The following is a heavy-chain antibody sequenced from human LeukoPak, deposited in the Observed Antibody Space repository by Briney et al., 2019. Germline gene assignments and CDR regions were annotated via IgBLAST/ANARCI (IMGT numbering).Heavy chain of an antibody. V-gene: IGHV4-34*01. CDR1: GGSFSGFY. CDR3: ARGPDSGSHFAWFDP. D-gene: IGHD3-10*01. J-gene: IGHJ5*02. CDR2: INHSGST. Sequence: SETLSLTCAVYGGSFSGFYWSWVRQPPGKGLEWIGEINHSGSTHYNPSFKSRVTILVDTSRNQFSLKLTSVTAAGTAVYYCARGPDSGSHFAWFDPWGQGTLVTVSS.